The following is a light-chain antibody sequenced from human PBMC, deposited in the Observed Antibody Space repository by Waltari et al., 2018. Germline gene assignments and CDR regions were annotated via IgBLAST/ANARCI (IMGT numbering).Light chain of an antibody. V-gene: IGLV2-14*03. CDR2: DVN. J-gene: IGLJ3*02. CDR1: NNDVGAYNY. Sequence: QSALTQPASVSGSPGQSIIISCAGANNDVGAYNYVSWFQHHPGKAPKLIIHDVNMRPSGVSSRFSASKHDNTASLTIPGLQAEDEANYYCTSFRSGASWVFGGGTTLTVL. CDR3: TSFRSGASWV.